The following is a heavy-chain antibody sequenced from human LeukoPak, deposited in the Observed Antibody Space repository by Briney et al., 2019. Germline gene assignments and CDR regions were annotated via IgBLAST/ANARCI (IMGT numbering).Heavy chain of an antibody. J-gene: IGHJ4*02. D-gene: IGHD3-22*01. CDR1: GGSISSGGYY. Sequence: PSQTLSLTCTVSGGSISSGGYYWSWIRQHPGKGLEWIGYIYYSGSTYYNPSLKSRVTISVDTSKNQFSLKLSSVTAADTAVYYCARGLGTAGPYYYGSSGYYYDYWGQGTLVTVSS. V-gene: IGHV4-31*03. CDR3: ARGLGTAGPYYYGSSGYYYDY. CDR2: IYYSGST.